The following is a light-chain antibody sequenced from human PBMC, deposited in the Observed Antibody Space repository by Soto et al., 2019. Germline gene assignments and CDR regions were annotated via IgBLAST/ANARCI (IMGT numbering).Light chain of an antibody. CDR2: WAS. CDR3: QQYYSTPLT. V-gene: IGKV4-1*01. CDR1: QSVLYRSNNKNH. J-gene: IGKJ4*01. Sequence: DIVMTQSPDSLAVSLGERATINCKSSQSVLYRSNNKNHLAWYQQKPGQPPKLVIYWASTRESGVPDRFSGSGSGTDFTLTISSLQAEDVAVYYCQQYYSTPLTFGGGTKVEIK.